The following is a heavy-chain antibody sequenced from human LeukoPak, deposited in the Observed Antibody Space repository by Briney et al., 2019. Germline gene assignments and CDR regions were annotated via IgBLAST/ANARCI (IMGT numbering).Heavy chain of an antibody. V-gene: IGHV4-39*01. CDR1: GGSISSSSYY. CDR3: ARGRITMIVVVITAGEVDY. D-gene: IGHD3-22*01. Sequence: SETLSLTCTVSGGSISSSSYYWGWLRQPPGKGLEWIGSIYYSGSTYYNPSLKSRVTISVDTSKNQFSLKLSSVTAADTAVYYCARGRITMIVVVITAGEVDYWGQGTLVTVSS. CDR2: IYYSGST. J-gene: IGHJ4*02.